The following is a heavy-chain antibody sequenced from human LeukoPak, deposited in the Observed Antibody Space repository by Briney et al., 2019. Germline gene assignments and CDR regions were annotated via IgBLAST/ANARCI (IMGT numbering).Heavy chain of an antibody. CDR2: IYYSGST. CDR3: AGSIVVVSH. D-gene: IGHD2-21*01. J-gene: IGHJ4*02. Sequence: PSETLSLTCTVSGGSISSYYWSWIRQPPGKGLEWIGYIYYSGSTNYNPSLKSRVTISVDTSKNQFSLKLSSVTAADTAVYYCAGSIVVVSHWGQGTLVTVSS. CDR1: GGSISSYY. V-gene: IGHV4-59*12.